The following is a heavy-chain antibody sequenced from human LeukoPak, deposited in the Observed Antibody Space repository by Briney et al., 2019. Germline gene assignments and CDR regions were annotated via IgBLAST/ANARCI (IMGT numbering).Heavy chain of an antibody. CDR3: ARDISMVGDGSNFVY. CDR1: GFTFSTYW. J-gene: IGHJ4*02. CDR2: INSDVRSR. Sequence: GGSLRLSCAASGFTFSTYWMHWVRQAPGKGLGWVSRINSDVRSRSYADFVQGRFTISRDNAKNTLYLQMNSLRAEDTAVYYCARDISMVGDGSNFVYWGQGTLVTVSA. V-gene: IGHV3-74*01. D-gene: IGHD5-24*01.